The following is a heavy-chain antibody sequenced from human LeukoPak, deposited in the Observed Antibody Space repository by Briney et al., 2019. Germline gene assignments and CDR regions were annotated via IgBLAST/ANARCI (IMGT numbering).Heavy chain of an antibody. CDR2: ICHDGTKI. J-gene: IGHJ4*02. Sequence: PGGSLRLSCAASGFTFSTYGMHWVRRAPGKGLEWVAFICHDGTKIYYADSVQGRFTISSDNSKNTLYLEMNSLSGEDTALYYCAKDHVTWGNRYFDHWGQGTLGTVSS. D-gene: IGHD3-16*01. V-gene: IGHV3-30*02. CDR1: GFTFSTYG. CDR3: AKDHVTWGNRYFDH.